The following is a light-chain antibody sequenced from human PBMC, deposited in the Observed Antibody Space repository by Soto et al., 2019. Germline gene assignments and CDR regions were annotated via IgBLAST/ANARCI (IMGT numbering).Light chain of an antibody. J-gene: IGKJ1*01. CDR3: QQYNSYSPWT. CDR1: QNVNKW. V-gene: IGKV1-5*01. Sequence: PSTLSASVGDRVTITCRASQNVNKWLAWFQQKPGKVPKLLIFDASTLQTGVPSRFGGGGSGTEFTLTISGLQPDDFATYYCQQYNSYSPWTFGPGTKVDIK. CDR2: DAS.